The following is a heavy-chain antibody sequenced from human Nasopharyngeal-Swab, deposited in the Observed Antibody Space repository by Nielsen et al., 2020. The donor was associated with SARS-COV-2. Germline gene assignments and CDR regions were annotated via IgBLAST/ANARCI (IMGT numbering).Heavy chain of an antibody. CDR2: ISWNSGSI. J-gene: IGHJ4*02. Sequence: SMRLSCAASGFTFSSYSMNWVRQAPGKGLEWVSGISWNSGSIGYADSVKGRFTISRDNAKNSLYLQMNSLRAEDTALYYCAKDIGAGIDYWGQGTLVTVSS. CDR3: AKDIGAGIDY. D-gene: IGHD3-3*01. CDR1: GFTFSSYS. V-gene: IGHV3-9*01.